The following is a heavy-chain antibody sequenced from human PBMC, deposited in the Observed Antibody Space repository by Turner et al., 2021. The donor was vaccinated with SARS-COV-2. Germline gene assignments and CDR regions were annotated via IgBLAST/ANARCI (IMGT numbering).Heavy chain of an antibody. CDR2: ISSSGSTI. J-gene: IGHJ6*02. CDR1: VFTFSDYY. CDR3: ARGGAVAGTDYYYYGMDV. D-gene: IGHD6-19*01. Sequence: QVQLVESGGGLVKPGGHLRLSCAAPVFTFSDYYMSWIRQAPGKGLEWVSHISSSGSTIYYADSVKGRFTISRDNAKNSLYLQMNSLRAEDTAVYYCARGGAVAGTDYYYYGMDVWGQGTTVTVSS. V-gene: IGHV3-11*01.